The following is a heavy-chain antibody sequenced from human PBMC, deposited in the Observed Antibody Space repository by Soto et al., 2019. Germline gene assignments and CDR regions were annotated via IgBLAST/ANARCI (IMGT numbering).Heavy chain of an antibody. CDR3: ARDLSYGGNSDHRGIDY. Sequence: AGGSLRLSCAASGFTFSDYYMSWIRQAPGKGLEWVSYISSSSSYTNYADSVKGRFTISRDNAKNSLYLQMNSLRAEDTAVYYCARDLSYGGNSDHRGIDYWGQGTLVTISS. D-gene: IGHD4-17*01. CDR2: ISSSSSYT. J-gene: IGHJ4*02. V-gene: IGHV3-11*06. CDR1: GFTFSDYY.